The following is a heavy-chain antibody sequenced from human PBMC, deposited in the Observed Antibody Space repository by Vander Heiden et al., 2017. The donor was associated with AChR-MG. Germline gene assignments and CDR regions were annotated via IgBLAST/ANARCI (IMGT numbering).Heavy chain of an antibody. D-gene: IGHD4-4*01. CDR2: VNHSGST. V-gene: IGHV4-34*01. CDR3: ARLRNYYSNYRNFDY. CDR1: GRSFSGYY. J-gene: IGHJ4*02. Sequence: QVQLQQWGAGLLKPSETLSPTCAVYGRSFSGYYLGWIRQPPRKGLGWIGEVNHSGSTNYNPSLKSRVTISVDTSKNQFSLKLSSVTAADTAVYYCARLRNYYSNYRNFDYWGQGTLVTVSS.